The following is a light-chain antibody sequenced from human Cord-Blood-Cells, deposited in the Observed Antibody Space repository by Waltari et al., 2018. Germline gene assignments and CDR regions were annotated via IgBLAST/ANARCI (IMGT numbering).Light chain of an antibody. Sequence: QSALTQPASVSGSPGQSITISCTGTSSDVGGYNYVPWYQQHPGTAPKPMIYDVSKRPSGVSNRFSGSKSGNTASLTISGLQAEDEADYYCSSYTSSSTYVFGTGTKVTVL. CDR3: SSYTSSSTYV. J-gene: IGLJ1*01. V-gene: IGLV2-14*01. CDR1: SSDVGGYNY. CDR2: DVS.